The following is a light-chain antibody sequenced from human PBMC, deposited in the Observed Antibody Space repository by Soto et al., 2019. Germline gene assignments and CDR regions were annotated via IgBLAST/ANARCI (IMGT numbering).Light chain of an antibody. CDR1: SSDVSGYNF. CDR3: SSYRSGDTLV. V-gene: IGLV2-14*03. CDR2: DVN. Sequence: QPALTQPASVSGSPVQSITISCTGTSSDVSGYNFVSWYQHHPGKAPKLMIYDVNNRPSGVSNRFSGSKSGNTASLTISGLQAEDEADYYCSSYRSGDTLVFGTGTKVTVL. J-gene: IGLJ1*01.